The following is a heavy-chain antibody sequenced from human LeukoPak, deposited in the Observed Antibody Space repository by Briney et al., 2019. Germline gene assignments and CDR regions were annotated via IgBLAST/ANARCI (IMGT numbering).Heavy chain of an antibody. D-gene: IGHD3-3*01. CDR3: ARPKNFWSGYLVY. Sequence: SETLSLTCAVYGGSFSGYYWSWIRQPPGKGLEWIGEINHSGSTNYNPSLKSRVTISVDTSKNQFSLKLSSVTAADTAVYYCARPKNFWSGYLVYWGQGTLVTVSS. CDR2: INHSGST. V-gene: IGHV4-34*01. J-gene: IGHJ4*02. CDR1: GGSFSGYY.